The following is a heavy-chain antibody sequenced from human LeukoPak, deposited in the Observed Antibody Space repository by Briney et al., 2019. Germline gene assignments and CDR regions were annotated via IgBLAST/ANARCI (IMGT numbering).Heavy chain of an antibody. CDR3: AREYIVVVPAAMVHDAFDI. V-gene: IGHV3-11*04. J-gene: IGHJ3*02. D-gene: IGHD2-2*01. Sequence: GGSLRLSCAASGFTFSDYYMSWIRQALGKGLEWVSYISSSGSTIYYADSVKGRFAISRDNAKNSLYLQMNSLRAEDTAVYYCAREYIVVVPAAMVHDAFDIWGQGTMVTVSS. CDR2: ISSSGSTI. CDR1: GFTFSDYY.